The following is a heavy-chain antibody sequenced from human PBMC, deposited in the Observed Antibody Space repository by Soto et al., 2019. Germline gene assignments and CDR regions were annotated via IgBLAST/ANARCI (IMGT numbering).Heavy chain of an antibody. CDR2: IYSGGST. J-gene: IGHJ4*02. D-gene: IGHD3-22*01. CDR3: ARAPIPSVSSGYLPYYFDY. CDR1: GFTVSSNY. V-gene: IGHV3-53*01. Sequence: GGSLRLSCAASGFTVSSNYMSWVRQAPGKGLEWVSVIYSGGSTYYADSVKGRFTISRDNSKNTLYLQMNSLRAEDTAVYYCARAPIPSVSSGYLPYYFDYWGQGTLVTVSS.